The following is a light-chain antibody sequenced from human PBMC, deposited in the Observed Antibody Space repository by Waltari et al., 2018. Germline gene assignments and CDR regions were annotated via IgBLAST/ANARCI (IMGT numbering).Light chain of an antibody. J-gene: IGKJ1*01. Sequence: DIQMTHSPSSLSASVGERVTITCRASHSISSYLNWYQQKPGKAPKLLIYAASSLQSGVPSRFSGSGSGTDFTLTISSLQPEDFATYYCQQSYSTPKTFGQGTKVEIK. CDR3: QQSYSTPKT. CDR1: HSISSY. CDR2: AAS. V-gene: IGKV1-39*01.